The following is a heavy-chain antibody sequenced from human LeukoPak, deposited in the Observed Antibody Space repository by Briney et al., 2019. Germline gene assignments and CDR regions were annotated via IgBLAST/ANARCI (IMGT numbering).Heavy chain of an antibody. CDR1: GGSISSYF. V-gene: IGHV4-59*01. J-gene: IGHJ4*02. D-gene: IGHD2-15*01. Sequence: SETLSLTCTVSGGSISSYFWSWIRQPPGKGLEWIAYIYYSGTTNYSPSLKSRVTISVDTSKNQFSLRLSSVTAADTAVYYCAREPRSPGGRGRPFDFWGQGTLVTVSS. CDR2: IYYSGTT. CDR3: AREPRSPGGRGRPFDF.